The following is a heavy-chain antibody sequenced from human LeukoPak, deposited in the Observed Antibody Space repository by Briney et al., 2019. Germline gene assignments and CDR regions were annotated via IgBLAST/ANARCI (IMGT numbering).Heavy chain of an antibody. Sequence: QPGGSLRLSCAASGFTFSSYEMNWVRLAPGKGLEWVSHISSSGSTIYYADSVKGRFTISRDNAKNSLYLQMNSLRAEDTAAYYCAREDQDKGFDIWGQGTMVTVSS. CDR1: GFTFSSYE. J-gene: IGHJ3*02. CDR2: ISSSGSTI. V-gene: IGHV3-48*03. CDR3: AREDQDKGFDI.